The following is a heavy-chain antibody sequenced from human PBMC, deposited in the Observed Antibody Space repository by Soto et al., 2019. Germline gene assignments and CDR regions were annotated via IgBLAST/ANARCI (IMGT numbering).Heavy chain of an antibody. CDR1: GYTFTSYD. V-gene: IGHV1-2*02. CDR2: MNPNSGGT. J-gene: IGHJ6*02. CDR3: ARGTGPIGHYVIDV. Sequence: GDSVKVSCNASGYTFTSYDINWVRQATGQGLEWMGWMNPNSGGTNYAQKFQGRVTMTRDTSISTAYMELSRLRSDDTAVYYCARGTGPIGHYVIDVRGQGSAGTVAS. D-gene: IGHD1-7*01.